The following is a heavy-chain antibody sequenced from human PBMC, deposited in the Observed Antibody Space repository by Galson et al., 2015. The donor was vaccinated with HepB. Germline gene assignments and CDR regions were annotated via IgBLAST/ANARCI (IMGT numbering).Heavy chain of an antibody. Sequence: SVKVSCKASGGTFGSYTIDWVRQAPGQGLEWMGGIIPIFNIPNCAQKFQGRVTFTADESATTVYMELTSLRSEDTAVYYCARVGLTGKFYYYFDYWGQGTPVTVSS. D-gene: IGHD3-9*01. J-gene: IGHJ4*02. V-gene: IGHV1-69*13. CDR2: IIPIFNIP. CDR1: GGTFGSYT. CDR3: ARVGLTGKFYYYFDY.